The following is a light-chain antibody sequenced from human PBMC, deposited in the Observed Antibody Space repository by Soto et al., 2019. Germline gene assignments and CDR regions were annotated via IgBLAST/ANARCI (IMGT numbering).Light chain of an antibody. CDR2: DVS. CDR1: SSDVGGYNY. V-gene: IGLV2-14*03. Sequence: QSVLTQPASVSGSPGQSITISCTGTSSDVGGYNYVSWYQLHPGKAPKLMIYDVSHRPSGVSHRFSGSKSGNTASLTISGLQAEDEADYHCSSYTSTTTLGVVFGGGTKVTVL. CDR3: SSYTSTTTLGVV. J-gene: IGLJ2*01.